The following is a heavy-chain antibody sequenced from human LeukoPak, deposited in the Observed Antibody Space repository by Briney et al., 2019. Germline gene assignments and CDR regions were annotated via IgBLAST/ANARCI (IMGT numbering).Heavy chain of an antibody. CDR3: AKGPLMIVVVIMLY. J-gene: IGHJ4*02. V-gene: IGHV3-23*01. Sequence: GSLRLSCAASGFTFSSYGMSWVRQAPGKGLEWVSAISGSGGSTYYADSVKGRFTISRDNPKNTLYLQMNSLRAEDTAVYYCAKGPLMIVVVIMLYWGQGTLVTVSS. D-gene: IGHD3-22*01. CDR1: GFTFSSYG. CDR2: ISGSGGST.